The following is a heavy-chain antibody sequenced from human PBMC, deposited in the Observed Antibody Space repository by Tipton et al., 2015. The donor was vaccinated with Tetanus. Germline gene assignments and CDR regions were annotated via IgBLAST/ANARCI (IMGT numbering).Heavy chain of an antibody. CDR2: IYYSGST. CDR3: ARDQGGGRVVRLNWFDP. Sequence: LRLSCSVSGASISSGGYFWNWIRHRPGQGLEWIGYIYYSGSTFYNPSLKSRVTISVDTSNNQFSLRLSSVTAADTAVYYCARDQGGGRVVRLNWFDPWGQGTLVTVSS. J-gene: IGHJ5*02. V-gene: IGHV4-31*03. D-gene: IGHD6-6*01. CDR1: GASISSGGYF.